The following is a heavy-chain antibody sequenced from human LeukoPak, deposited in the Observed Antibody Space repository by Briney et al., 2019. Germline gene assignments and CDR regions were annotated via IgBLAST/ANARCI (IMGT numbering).Heavy chain of an antibody. J-gene: IGHJ4*02. Sequence: SGTLSLTCAVYGGSFSGYYWSWIRQPPGKGLEWIGEINHSGSTNYNPSLKSRVTISVDTSKNQFSLKLSSVTAADTAVYYCAREGGRYCSGGSCYSGYFDYWGQGTLVTVSS. CDR3: AREGGRYCSGGSCYSGYFDY. CDR2: INHSGST. CDR1: GGSFSGYY. V-gene: IGHV4-34*01. D-gene: IGHD2-15*01.